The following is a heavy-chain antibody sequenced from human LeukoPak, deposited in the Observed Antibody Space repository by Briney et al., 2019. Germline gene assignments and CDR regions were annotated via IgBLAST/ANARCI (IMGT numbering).Heavy chain of an antibody. D-gene: IGHD3-10*01. Sequence: PGRSPRLSCVASEFSFSSHVIHWVRQAPGQGLERVAMISDDGSRKYHADSVKGRFSISRDNSKNTLFLQMNSLRVDDTAVYYCARDYYGSGSHATGMDVWGQGTTVTVSS. V-gene: IGHV3-30-3*01. CDR3: ARDYYGSGSHATGMDV. CDR1: EFSFSSHV. CDR2: ISDDGSRK. J-gene: IGHJ6*02.